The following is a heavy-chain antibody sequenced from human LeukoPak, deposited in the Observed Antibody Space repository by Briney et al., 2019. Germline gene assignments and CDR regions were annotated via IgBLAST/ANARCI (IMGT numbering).Heavy chain of an antibody. CDR2: IWYDGSNK. J-gene: IGHJ4*02. CDR3: ARIRGSSSWYSAVDY. Sequence: GGSLRLSCAASGFTFSSYGMHWVRQAPGKGLEWVAVIWYDGSNKYYADSVKGRFTISRDNSKNTLYLQMNSLRAEDTAVYYCARIRGSSSWYSAVDYWGQGTLVTVSS. D-gene: IGHD6-13*01. V-gene: IGHV3-33*01. CDR1: GFTFSSYG.